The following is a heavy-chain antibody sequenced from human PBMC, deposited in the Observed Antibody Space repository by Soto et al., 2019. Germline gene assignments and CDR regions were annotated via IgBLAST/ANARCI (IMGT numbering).Heavy chain of an antibody. V-gene: IGHV5-51*01. CDR2: IYPGDSDT. D-gene: IGHD2-2*02. CDR3: ARHGGVPDAIQDPYSNYYYYYGMDV. Sequence: PGESLKISCKGSGYSFTSYWIGWVRQMPGKGLEWMGIIYPGDSDTRYSQSFQVQVTISADKSISTAYLQWSSLKASDTAMYYCARHGGVPDAIQDPYSNYYYYYGMDVWGQGTTVTVSS. CDR1: GYSFTSYW. J-gene: IGHJ6*02.